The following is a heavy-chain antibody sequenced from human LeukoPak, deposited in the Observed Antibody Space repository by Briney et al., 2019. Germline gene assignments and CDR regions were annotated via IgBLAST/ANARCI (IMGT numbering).Heavy chain of an antibody. Sequence: GGSLRLSCAASGFTFSSYSMNWVRQAPGKGLEWVSYISSSSSTIYYADSVKGRFTISRDNAKNSLYLQMNSLRAEDTAVYYCARELLGTYDSSGYYYGYDAFDIWGQGTMVTVSS. J-gene: IGHJ3*02. CDR2: ISSSSSTI. CDR3: ARELLGTYDSSGYYYGYDAFDI. CDR1: GFTFSSYS. D-gene: IGHD3-22*01. V-gene: IGHV3-48*01.